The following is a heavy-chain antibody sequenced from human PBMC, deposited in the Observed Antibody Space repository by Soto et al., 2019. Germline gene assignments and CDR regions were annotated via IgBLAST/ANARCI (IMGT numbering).Heavy chain of an antibody. CDR2: IYYSGST. Sequence: QVQLQESGPGLVKPSQTLSLTCTVSGGSISSGDYCCGWIRQPPGKALEWSGYIYYSGSTYYNPSLKSRVTLAVDTSKNKFSLKLSSVTAADTAVYYCARWGYGDYPNGFDPWGQGTLVTVSS. J-gene: IGHJ5*02. CDR1: GGSISSGDYC. V-gene: IGHV4-30-4*01. D-gene: IGHD4-17*01. CDR3: ARWGYGDYPNGFDP.